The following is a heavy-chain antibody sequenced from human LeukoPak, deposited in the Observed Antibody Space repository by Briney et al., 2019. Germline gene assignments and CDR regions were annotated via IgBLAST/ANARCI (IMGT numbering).Heavy chain of an antibody. D-gene: IGHD3-22*01. Sequence: PGGSLRLSCAASEFSVGSNYMTWVRQAPGKGLEWVSLIYSGGSTYYADSVKGRFTISRDNAKNSLYLQMNSLRAEDTAVYYCARDVPYYYESSGYYSLGFDIWGQGTMVTVSS. CDR3: ARDVPYYYESSGYYSLGFDI. CDR1: EFSVGSNY. J-gene: IGHJ3*02. V-gene: IGHV3-66*01. CDR2: IYSGGST.